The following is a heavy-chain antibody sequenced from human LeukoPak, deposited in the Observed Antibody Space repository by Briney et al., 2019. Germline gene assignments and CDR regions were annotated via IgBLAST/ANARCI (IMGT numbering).Heavy chain of an antibody. CDR1: GGSISSYY. V-gene: IGHV4-59*01. CDR3: ARVRSGSYPYYFDY. CDR2: IYYSGST. Sequence: PSETLSLTCTVSGGSISSYYWSWIRQPPGKGLEWIGYIYYSGSTNYNPSLKSRVTISVGTSKNQFSLKLSSVTAADTAVYYCARVRSGSYPYYFDYWGQGTLVTVSS. D-gene: IGHD1-26*01. J-gene: IGHJ4*02.